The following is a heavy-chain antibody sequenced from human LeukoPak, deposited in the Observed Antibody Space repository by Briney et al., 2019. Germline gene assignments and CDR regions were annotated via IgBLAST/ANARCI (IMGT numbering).Heavy chain of an antibody. CDR2: ISYDGSNK. CDR1: GFTFSSYA. Sequence: GGSLRLSCAASGFTFSSYAMHWVRQAPGKGLEWVAVISYDGSNKYYADSVKGRFTISRDNSKNTLYLQMNSLRAEDTAVYYCSKDWRSSWDVDYCDQGTLVTVSS. V-gene: IGHV3-30-3*01. CDR3: SKDWRSSWDVDY. J-gene: IGHJ4*02. D-gene: IGHD2-2*01.